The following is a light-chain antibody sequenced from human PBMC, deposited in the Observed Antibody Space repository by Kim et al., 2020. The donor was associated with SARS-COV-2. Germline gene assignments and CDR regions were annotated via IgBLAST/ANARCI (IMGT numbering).Light chain of an antibody. V-gene: IGLV3-1*01. J-gene: IGLJ3*02. CDR3: QAWDSSTQGV. CDR2: QDS. Sequence: VSPGQTASITCSGDKLGDKYACWYQQKPGQSPVLVIYQDSKRPSGIPERFSGSNSGNTATLTISGTQAMDEADYYCQAWDSSTQGVFGGGTKVTVL. CDR1: KLGDKY.